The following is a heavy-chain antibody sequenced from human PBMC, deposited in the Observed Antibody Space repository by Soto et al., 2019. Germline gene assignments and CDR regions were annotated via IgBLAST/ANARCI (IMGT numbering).Heavy chain of an antibody. CDR3: AKVGRDGYYFDY. CDR2: ISYDGSNK. Sequence: PGGSLRLSCAASGFTFGSYGMHWVRQAPGKGLEWVAVISYDGSNKYYADSVKGRFTISRDNSKNTLYLQMNSLRAEDTAVYYCAKVGRDGYYFDYWGQGTLVTVSS. D-gene: IGHD5-12*01. CDR1: GFTFGSYG. V-gene: IGHV3-30*18. J-gene: IGHJ4*02.